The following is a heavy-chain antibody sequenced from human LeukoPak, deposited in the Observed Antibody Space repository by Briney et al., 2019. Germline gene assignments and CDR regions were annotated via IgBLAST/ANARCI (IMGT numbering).Heavy chain of an antibody. J-gene: IGHJ2*01. CDR2: ISYSGST. V-gene: IGHV4-61*08. Sequence: SQTLSLTCTVSGGSISSGDYYWSWIRQPPGKGLEWIGYISYSGSTNYNPSLKSRVTISVDTSKNQFSLNLSSVTAADTAVYYCARSIAVAATVWYFDLWGRGTLVTVSS. D-gene: IGHD6-19*01. CDR1: GGSISSGDYY. CDR3: ARSIAVAATVWYFDL.